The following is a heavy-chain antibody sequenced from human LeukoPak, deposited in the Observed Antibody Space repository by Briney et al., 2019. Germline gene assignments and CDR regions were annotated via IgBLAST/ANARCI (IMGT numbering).Heavy chain of an antibody. CDR2: VNHSGST. V-gene: IGHV4-34*01. D-gene: IGHD3-22*01. J-gene: IGHJ4*02. CDR1: GGSFSGYH. CDR3: ARRVFGGYFDY. Sequence: PSETLSLTCAVYGGSFSGYHWGWIRQPPGKGLEWIGEVNHSGSTNYNPSLKSRVTISVDTSKNQFSLKLSSVTAADTAVYYCARRVFGGYFDYWGQGTLVTVSS.